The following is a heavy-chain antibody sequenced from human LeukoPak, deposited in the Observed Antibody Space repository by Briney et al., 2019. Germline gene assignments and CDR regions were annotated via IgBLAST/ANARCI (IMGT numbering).Heavy chain of an antibody. V-gene: IGHV1-8*03. D-gene: IGHD5-24*01. CDR1: GYTFTNYD. CDR3: ARNYLGLGI. CDR2: MNPTSGNT. Sequence: ASVKVSCKASGYTFTNYDIIWVRQATGQGLEWVAWMNPTSGNTVYAQKFQGRVTITRDTSISTAYMELSSLRFEDTAVHYCARNYLGLGIWGQGTMVTVSS. J-gene: IGHJ3*02.